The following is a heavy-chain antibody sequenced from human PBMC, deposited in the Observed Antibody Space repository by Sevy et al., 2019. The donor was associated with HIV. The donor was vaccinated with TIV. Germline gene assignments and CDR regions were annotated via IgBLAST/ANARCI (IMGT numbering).Heavy chain of an antibody. Sequence: GGSLRLSCEVSGFNFRSYWMSWVRQAPGKGLEWVANIKHDGSEQYYLDSVKGRFTVSRDNGKNSLYLQTTSLRVDDAAVYYCARERQEEDKWGAKFDYWGRGTLVTVSS. CDR3: ARERQEEDKWGAKFDY. CDR1: GFNFRSYW. V-gene: IGHV3-7*01. D-gene: IGHD1-26*01. J-gene: IGHJ4*02. CDR2: IKHDGSEQ.